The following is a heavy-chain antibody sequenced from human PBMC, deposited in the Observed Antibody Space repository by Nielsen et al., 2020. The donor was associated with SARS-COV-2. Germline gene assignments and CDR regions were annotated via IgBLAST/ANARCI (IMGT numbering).Heavy chain of an antibody. CDR2: ISSSSSYI. D-gene: IGHD4-17*01. J-gene: IGHJ4*02. CDR3: ARGPLYGDADC. CDR1: GFTFSSYS. Sequence: GESLKISCAASGFTFSSYSMNWVRQAPGKGLEWVSSISSSSSYIYYADSVKGRFTISRDNAKNSLYLQMNSLRAEDTAVYYCARGPLYGDADCWGQGILVTVSS. V-gene: IGHV3-21*01.